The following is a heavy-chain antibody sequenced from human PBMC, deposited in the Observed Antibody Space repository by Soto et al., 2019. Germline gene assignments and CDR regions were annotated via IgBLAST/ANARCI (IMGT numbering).Heavy chain of an antibody. D-gene: IGHD3-10*01. CDR3: AKFRGVLLWFGEGFDP. CDR2: ISGSGGST. V-gene: IGHV3-23*01. Sequence: EVQLLESGGGLVQPGGSLRLSCAASGFTFSSDAMSWVRQAPGKGLEWVSAISGSGGSTYYADSVKGRFTISRDNSKNTLYLQMNSLSAEDTAVYHCAKFRGVLLWFGEGFDPWGQGTLVTVSS. J-gene: IGHJ5*02. CDR1: GFTFSSDA.